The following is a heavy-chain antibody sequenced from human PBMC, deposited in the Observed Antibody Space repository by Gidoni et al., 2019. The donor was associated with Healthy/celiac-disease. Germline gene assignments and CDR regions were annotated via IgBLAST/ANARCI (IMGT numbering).Heavy chain of an antibody. J-gene: IGHJ4*02. CDR2: IWYDGSKK. CDR1: GFTFRSYG. CDR3: ARGRIAAEVDY. Sequence: QVQLVESGGGVVQPGRFLRPSCAASGFTFRSYGMHWVRQAPGKGLECVAIIWYDGSKKDYADSVKGRFTISRDNSKNTLYLQVNSLRAEDTAVYYCARGRIAAEVDYWGQGTLVTVSS. D-gene: IGHD6-25*01. V-gene: IGHV3-33*01.